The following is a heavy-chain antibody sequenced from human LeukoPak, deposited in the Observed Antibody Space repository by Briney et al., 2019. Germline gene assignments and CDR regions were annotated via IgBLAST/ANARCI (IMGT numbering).Heavy chain of an antibody. CDR3: ARDGVSGYDIDY. V-gene: IGHV3-74*01. Sequence: GGSLRLSCAASGFTFSNYWMHWVRQAPGKGLVWVSRINSDDSSTSYADSVKGRFTISRDNAKNTLYLQMNSLRAEDTAVYYCARDGVSGYDIDYWGQGTLVTVSS. CDR1: GFTFSNYW. J-gene: IGHJ4*02. CDR2: INSDDSST. D-gene: IGHD5-12*01.